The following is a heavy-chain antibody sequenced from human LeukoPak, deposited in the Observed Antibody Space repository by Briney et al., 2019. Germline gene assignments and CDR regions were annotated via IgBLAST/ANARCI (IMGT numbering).Heavy chain of an antibody. V-gene: IGHV3-74*03. D-gene: IGHD2-2*01. J-gene: IGHJ4*02. CDR1: GFSFSITR. CDR2: ITSDGTST. Sequence: EGSLRLSCETSGFSFSITRMHWVRQPPGQGLVWVARITSDGTSTSYAESVKGRFTISRDNAKNTLYLQMNSLRVDDTAVYYCARDWYHAIDYWGQGTLVTVSS. CDR3: ARDWYHAIDY.